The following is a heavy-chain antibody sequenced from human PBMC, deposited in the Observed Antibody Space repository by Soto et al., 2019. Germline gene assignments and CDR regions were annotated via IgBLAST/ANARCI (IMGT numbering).Heavy chain of an antibody. CDR3: AKGWNPADY. D-gene: IGHD1-1*01. V-gene: IGHV1-18*01. J-gene: IGHJ4*02. Sequence: QVQLIQSGAEVKKPGASVKVSCKASGYTFISYGITRVRQAPGQGLEWMGWVSAYNGDTKLAQKFQGRVTMATDTPTSTAYMELRSLRSDDTALYYCAKGWNPADYWGQGTLVTVSS. CDR2: VSAYNGDT. CDR1: GYTFISYG.